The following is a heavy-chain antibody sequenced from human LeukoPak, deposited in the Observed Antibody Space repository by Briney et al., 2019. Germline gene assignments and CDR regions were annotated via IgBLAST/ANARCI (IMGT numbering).Heavy chain of an antibody. V-gene: IGHV1-24*01. J-gene: IGHJ6*03. CDR3: ATRGTGYYYYYMDV. D-gene: IGHD1-1*01. CDR1: GYTLTKLS. CDR2: FDPEDGET. Sequence: ASVKVSCKVSGYTLTKLSMHWVRQAPGKGLEWMGGFDPEDGETIYAQKFQGRVTTTEDTSTDTAYMELSSLRSEDTAVYYCATRGTGYYYYYMDVWGKGTTVTVSS.